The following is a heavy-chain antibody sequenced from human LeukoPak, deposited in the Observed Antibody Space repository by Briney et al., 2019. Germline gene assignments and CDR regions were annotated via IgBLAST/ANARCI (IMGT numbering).Heavy chain of an antibody. Sequence: GGALRLSRAGSGFIFSGSWMSWVRQAPGKGLEWVAHIKQDGSEKNYVDSVRGRSTLSRDNAKNSLYLQMNSLRVDDTAVYYCARGQQLGYWGQGTLVTVSS. J-gene: IGHJ4*02. CDR1: GFIFSGSW. CDR3: ARGQQLGY. V-gene: IGHV3-7*03. D-gene: IGHD6-13*01. CDR2: IKQDGSEK.